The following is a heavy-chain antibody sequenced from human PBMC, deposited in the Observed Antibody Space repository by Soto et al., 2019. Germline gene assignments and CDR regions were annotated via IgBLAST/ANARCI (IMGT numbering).Heavy chain of an antibody. V-gene: IGHV1-2*04. D-gene: IGHD6-13*01. J-gene: IGHJ4*02. Sequence: ASVKVSCKASGYTLTGYYMHWVRQAPGQGLEWMGWINPNSGGTNYAQKFQGWVTMTRDTSISTAYMELSRLRSDDTAVYYCARDGDEAAAGIDYWGQGTLVTVSS. CDR1: GYTLTGYY. CDR2: INPNSGGT. CDR3: ARDGDEAAAGIDY.